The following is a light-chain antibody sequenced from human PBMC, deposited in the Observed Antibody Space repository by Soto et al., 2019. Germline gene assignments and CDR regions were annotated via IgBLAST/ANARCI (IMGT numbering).Light chain of an antibody. J-gene: IGLJ2*01. V-gene: IGLV2-23*01. Sequence: QPVLTQPASVSGSPGQSISISCTGTISDVGRFNLVSWYQQHPGKAPKLVIYEGNKRPSGLSNRFSGSKSGNTASLTISGLQAEDEADYYCCSYAGDSTWVFGGGTKLTVL. CDR1: ISDVGRFNL. CDR2: EGN. CDR3: CSYAGDSTWV.